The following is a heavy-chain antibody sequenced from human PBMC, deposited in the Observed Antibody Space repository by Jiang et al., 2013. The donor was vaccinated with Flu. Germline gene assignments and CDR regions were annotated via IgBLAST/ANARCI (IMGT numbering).Heavy chain of an antibody. V-gene: IGHV1-69*01. Sequence: SGGTFSSYAISWVRQAPGQGLEWMGGIIPIFGTANYAQKFQGRVTITADESTSTAYMELSSLRSEDTAVYYCARAVVSAAAGTGNYYYYGMDVWGQGTTVTVSS. CDR2: IIPIFGTA. J-gene: IGHJ6*02. CDR3: ARAVVSAAAGTGNYYYYGMDV. D-gene: IGHD6-13*01. CDR1: GGTFSSYA.